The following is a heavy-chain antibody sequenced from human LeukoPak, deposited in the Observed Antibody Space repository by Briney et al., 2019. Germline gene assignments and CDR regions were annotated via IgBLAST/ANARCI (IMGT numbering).Heavy chain of an antibody. CDR1: GFTFSSSW. Sequence: GGSLRLSCAASGFTFSSSWMHWVRQVPGTGPVWVSRISSDGTNTYYADSVKGRFSISRDNAKNTLYLQMNSLRAEDTAIYYCARVYYYYYMDVWGIGTTVTVSS. CDR3: ARVYYYYYMDV. V-gene: IGHV3-74*01. J-gene: IGHJ6*03. CDR2: ISSDGTNT.